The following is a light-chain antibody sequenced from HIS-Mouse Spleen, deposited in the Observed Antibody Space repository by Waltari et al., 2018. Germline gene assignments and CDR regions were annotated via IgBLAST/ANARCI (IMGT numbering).Light chain of an antibody. CDR1: SSAVGDYNY. J-gene: IGLJ2*01. V-gene: IGLV2-14*03. Sequence: QSALTQPASVSGSPGQSIPISCTGTSSAVGDYNYVPWYQQHPGKAPKLMIYDVSNRPSGVSNRFSGSKSGNTASLTISGLQAEDEADYYCSSYTSSSTLVFGGGTKLTVL. CDR2: DVS. CDR3: SSYTSSSTLV.